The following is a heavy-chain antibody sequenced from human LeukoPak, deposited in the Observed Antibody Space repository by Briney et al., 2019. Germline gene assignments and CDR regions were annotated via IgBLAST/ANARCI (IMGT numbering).Heavy chain of an antibody. V-gene: IGHV1-3*01. Sequence: ASVNVSCKASGYTFTSYAMHWVRQAPGQRLEWIGWINAGNGNTKYSQKFQGRVTITRDTSASTAYMELSSLRSEDTAVYYCARDRGSGIAYFDYWGQGTLVTVSS. J-gene: IGHJ4*02. CDR3: ARDRGSGIAYFDY. CDR1: GYTFTSYA. D-gene: IGHD3-10*01. CDR2: INAGNGNT.